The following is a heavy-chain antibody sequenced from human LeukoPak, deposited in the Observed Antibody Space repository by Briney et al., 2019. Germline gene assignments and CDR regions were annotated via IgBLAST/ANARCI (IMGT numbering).Heavy chain of an antibody. J-gene: IGHJ3*01. CDR3: AKVVGGPNTGRDAFAV. Sequence: GSLRLSCAASGFTFSNLAMRWVRQAPGKGPEGGSAISGSGDSTLYTDSARGRFTISRDNSKNTLYLQMNSLRVEDPAVYYCAKVVGGPNTGRDAFAVWGQGTMVTVSS. V-gene: IGHV3-23*01. D-gene: IGHD2-15*01. CDR2: ISGSGDST. CDR1: GFTFSNLA.